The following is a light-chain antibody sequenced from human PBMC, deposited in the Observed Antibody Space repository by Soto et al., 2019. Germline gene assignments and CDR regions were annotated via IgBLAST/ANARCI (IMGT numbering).Light chain of an antibody. CDR3: QQYNSCSPT. CDR1: QSVSGW. CDR2: DAS. V-gene: IGKV1-5*01. J-gene: IGKJ1*01. Sequence: DNHMTQSPSTLSASVGDRVTITCRASQSVSGWLAWYQQKPGKAPKVLIYDASSLENGVSSRFSGSGSGTEFTLTISSLQPDDFATYYCQQYNSCSPTFGQGTKVDI.